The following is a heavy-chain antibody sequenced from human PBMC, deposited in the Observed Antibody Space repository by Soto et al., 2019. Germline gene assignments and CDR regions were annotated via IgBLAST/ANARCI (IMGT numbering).Heavy chain of an antibody. CDR3: ARGRAYCGGDCYLLDY. Sequence: GASVKVSCKASGYTFTAYGFNWVRQAPGQGLEWMGWISVYTGNTNYAQNLQGRVTMTTDTSTRTAYMELRGLRSDDTAVYYCARGRAYCGGDCYLLDYWGQGTPVT. CDR1: GYTFTAYG. D-gene: IGHD2-21*02. CDR2: ISVYTGNT. V-gene: IGHV1-18*01. J-gene: IGHJ4*02.